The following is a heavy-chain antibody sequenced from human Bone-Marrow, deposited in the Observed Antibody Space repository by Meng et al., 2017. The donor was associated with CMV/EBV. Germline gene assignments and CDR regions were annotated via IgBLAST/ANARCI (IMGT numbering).Heavy chain of an antibody. Sequence: GESLKISCAASGFTFSDYWMSWVRQAPGKGLEWVANIKQDGSEKYYVDSVKGRFTISRDNAKNSLSLQMNSLRAEDTAVYYCTIFDYWVQGTLVTVPS. J-gene: IGHJ4*02. CDR2: IKQDGSEK. CDR3: TIFDY. V-gene: IGHV3-7*01. CDR1: GFTFSDYW.